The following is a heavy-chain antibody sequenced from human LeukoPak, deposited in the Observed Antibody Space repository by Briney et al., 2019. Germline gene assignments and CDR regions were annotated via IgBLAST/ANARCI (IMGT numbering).Heavy chain of an antibody. CDR1: GFTFSSYS. V-gene: IGHV3-21*01. J-gene: IGHJ4*02. CDR3: ARGRGTGTPDY. D-gene: IGHD1/OR15-1a*01. Sequence: GGSLRLSCAASGFTFSSYSMNWVRQAPGKGLEWVSSISSSSSYIYYADSVKGRFTISRDNAKNSLYLQMNSLRAEDTAVYYCARGRGTGTPDYWGQGNLVTVSS. CDR2: ISSSSSYI.